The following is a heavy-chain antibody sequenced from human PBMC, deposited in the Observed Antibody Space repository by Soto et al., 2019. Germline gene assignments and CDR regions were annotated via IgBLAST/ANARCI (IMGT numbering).Heavy chain of an antibody. J-gene: IGHJ6*02. D-gene: IGHD3-3*01. V-gene: IGHV3-7*03. CDR1: VVIFITYA. CDR2: INQDGSGK. CDR3: SRGSTYNFWSGYIYYGMDV. Sequence: GWSLRLSCAFSVVIFITYAFHWVRQAPGKGLQWVANINQDGSGKDYVDSVKGRFTISRDNAKNSLYLEMNSLRAEDTAVYYCSRGSTYNFWSGYIYYGMDVWGQGTTVTVSS.